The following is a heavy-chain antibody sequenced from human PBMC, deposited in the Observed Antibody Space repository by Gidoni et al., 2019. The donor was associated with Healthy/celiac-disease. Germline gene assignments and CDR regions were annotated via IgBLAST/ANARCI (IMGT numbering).Heavy chain of an antibody. CDR3: ARLRGMDV. J-gene: IGHJ6*02. Sequence: QVQLLQSGADVKKPGSSVKVSCHASGGTFSSYAISWVRQAPGQGLAWMGGIIPIFGTANYAQKFQGRVKITEDESTSTAYMELSSLKSEETAVYYCARLRGMDVWGQGTTVTVSS. CDR2: IIPIFGTA. CDR1: GGTFSSYA. V-gene: IGHV1-69*01.